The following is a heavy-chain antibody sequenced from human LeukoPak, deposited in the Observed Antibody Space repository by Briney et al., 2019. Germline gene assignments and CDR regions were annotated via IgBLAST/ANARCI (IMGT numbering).Heavy chain of an antibody. D-gene: IGHD6-19*01. J-gene: IGHJ1*01. CDR2: IRSKVSSYAT. CDR1: GFTFGGST. CDR3: TSPQADSGATYFRH. V-gene: IGHV3-73*01. Sequence: GGSLKLSCAASGFTFGGSTMHWVRQASGKGLEWIGRIRSKVSSYATAYAASVKGRFTISRDDAKNTAYLQMDSLKTEDTAVYYCTSPQADSGATYFRHWGQGTLVTVSS.